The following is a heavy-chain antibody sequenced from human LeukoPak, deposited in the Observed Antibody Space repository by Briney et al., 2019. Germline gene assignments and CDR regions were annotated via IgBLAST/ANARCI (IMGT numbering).Heavy chain of an antibody. CDR2: TRDKANGYTT. CDR3: ARYYYDSSGYYRFDY. Sequence: GGSLRLSCAASGFTFSDHYMDWVRQAPGKGLEWVGRTRDKANGYTTDYAASVRGRFTISRDDSKNSLHLQMNSLKTEDTAVYFCARYYYDSSGYYRFDYWGQGTLVTVSS. V-gene: IGHV3-72*01. D-gene: IGHD3-22*01. J-gene: IGHJ4*02. CDR1: GFTFSDHY.